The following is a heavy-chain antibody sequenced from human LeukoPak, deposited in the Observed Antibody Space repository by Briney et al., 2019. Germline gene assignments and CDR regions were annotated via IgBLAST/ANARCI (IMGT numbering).Heavy chain of an antibody. Sequence: QSGGSLRLSCAASGFTFSSYAMSWVRQAPGKGLEWVSAISGSGGSTYYADSVRGRFTISRDNSKNTLYVQMNSLRAEDTAIYYCVKDSKSTGNPADWFDPWGQGTLVTVSS. CDR3: VKDSKSTGNPADWFDP. D-gene: IGHD2/OR15-2a*01. CDR1: GFTFSSYA. CDR2: ISGSGGST. V-gene: IGHV3-23*01. J-gene: IGHJ5*02.